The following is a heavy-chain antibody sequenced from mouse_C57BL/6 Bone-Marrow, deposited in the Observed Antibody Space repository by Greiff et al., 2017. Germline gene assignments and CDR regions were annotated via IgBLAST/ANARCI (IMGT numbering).Heavy chain of an antibody. D-gene: IGHD4-1*01. CDR3: ARWGPNWAWFAY. J-gene: IGHJ3*01. V-gene: IGHV1-55*01. CDR1: GYTFPSYW. CDR2: IYPGSGST. Sequence: QVQLQQPGAELVKPGASVKMSCKASGYTFPSYWITWVKQRPGQGLEWIGDIYPGSGSTNYNEKFKSKATLTVDTSSSTAYMQLSSLTSEDSAVYYCARWGPNWAWFAYWGQGTLVTVSA.